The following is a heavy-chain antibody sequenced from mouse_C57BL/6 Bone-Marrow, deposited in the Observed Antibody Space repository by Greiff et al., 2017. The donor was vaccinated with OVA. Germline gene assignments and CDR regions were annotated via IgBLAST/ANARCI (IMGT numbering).Heavy chain of an antibody. CDR1: GFNIKDDY. CDR2: IDPENGDT. D-gene: IGHD1-1*01. V-gene: IGHV14-4*01. Sequence: EVQLQQSGAELVRPGASVKLSCTASGFNIKDDYMPWVKQRPEQGLEWIGWIDPENGDTEYASKFQGKATITADTSSNTAYLQLSSLTSEDTAVYYCTPTVVATRYFDVWGTGTTVTVSS. J-gene: IGHJ1*03. CDR3: TPTVVATRYFDV.